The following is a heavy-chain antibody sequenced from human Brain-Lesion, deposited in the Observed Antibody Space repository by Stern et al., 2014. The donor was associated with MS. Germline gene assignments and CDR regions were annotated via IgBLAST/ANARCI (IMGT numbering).Heavy chain of an antibody. CDR3: ARDDTSSSWYNY. CDR1: GFTFNNYW. D-gene: IGHD6-13*01. V-gene: IGHV3-7*01. Sequence: VQLVESGGGLVQPGGSLRLSCAASGFTFNNYWMTWVRQAPGKGLEWVANIKQAGSEKFYVNSVKGRFTISRDNAKNSLYLQMNALKAEDTAVYYCARDDTSSSWYNYWGQGTLVTVSS. J-gene: IGHJ4*02. CDR2: IKQAGSEK.